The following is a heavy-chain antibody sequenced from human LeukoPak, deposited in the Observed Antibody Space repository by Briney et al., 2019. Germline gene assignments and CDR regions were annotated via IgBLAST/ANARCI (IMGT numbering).Heavy chain of an antibody. CDR1: GGTFSSYA. J-gene: IGHJ4*02. CDR2: TIPILGIA. Sequence: SVKVSCKASGGTFSSYAISWVRQAPGQGLEWMGRTIPILGIANYAQKFQGRVTITADKSTSTAYMELSSLRSEDTAVYYCARAQDTAMVTGDYWGQGTLVTVSS. D-gene: IGHD5-18*01. V-gene: IGHV1-69*04. CDR3: ARAQDTAMVTGDY.